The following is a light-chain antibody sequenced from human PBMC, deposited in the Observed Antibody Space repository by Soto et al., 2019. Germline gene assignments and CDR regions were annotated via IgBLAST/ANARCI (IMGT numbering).Light chain of an antibody. CDR2: GAS. J-gene: IGKJ1*01. CDR3: QQYGSSPGT. V-gene: IGKV3-20*01. Sequence: EIVLTQSSGTLSLSPGERATLSCRASQSVSSSYLAWYQQKPGQAPRLLIYGASSRATGIPDRFSGSGSGTDFTLTISRLEPEDFAVYYCQQYGSSPGTFGQGTEVEIK. CDR1: QSVSSSY.